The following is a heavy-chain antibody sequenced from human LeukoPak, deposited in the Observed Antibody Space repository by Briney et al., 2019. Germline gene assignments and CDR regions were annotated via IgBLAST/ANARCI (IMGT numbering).Heavy chain of an antibody. CDR1: GGSISSSSYY. CDR2: IYYSGST. CDR3: ARLDYYYYYMDV. V-gene: IGHV4-39*01. J-gene: IGHJ6*03. Sequence: SETLSLTCTVSGGSISSSSYYWGWIRQPPGKGLEWIGSIYYSGSTYYNPSLKSRVTISVDTSKNQFSLKLSSVTAADTAVYYCARLDYYYYYMDVWGKGTTVTISS.